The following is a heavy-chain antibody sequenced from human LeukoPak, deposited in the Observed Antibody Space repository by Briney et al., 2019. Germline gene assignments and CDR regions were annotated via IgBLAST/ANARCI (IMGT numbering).Heavy chain of an antibody. D-gene: IGHD3-10*01. CDR3: ARLPKSMVRGVIHYYYMDV. Sequence: SETLSLTCTVSGGSISSSSYYWGWIRQPPGKGLEWIGSIYYSGSTYYNPSLKSRVTISVDTSKNQFSLKLSSVTAADTAVYYCARLPKSMVRGVIHYYYMDVWGKGTTVTISS. CDR1: GGSISSSSYY. CDR2: IYYSGST. V-gene: IGHV4-39*07. J-gene: IGHJ6*03.